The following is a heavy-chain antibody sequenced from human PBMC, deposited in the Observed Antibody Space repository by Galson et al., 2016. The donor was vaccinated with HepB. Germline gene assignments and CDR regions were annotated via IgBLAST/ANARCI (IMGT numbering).Heavy chain of an antibody. CDR1: GFTFDDYA. Sequence: SLRLSCAASGFTFDDYAMHWVRQAPGKGLEWVSGISWGSGSIFYADSVKGRFTISRDNAKNSLYLEMNSLRPEDTAFYYCAKDQDDIEVAGHFDYWGQGTLVTVSS. CDR2: ISWGSGSI. J-gene: IGHJ4*02. D-gene: IGHD6-19*01. V-gene: IGHV3-9*01. CDR3: AKDQDDIEVAGHFDY.